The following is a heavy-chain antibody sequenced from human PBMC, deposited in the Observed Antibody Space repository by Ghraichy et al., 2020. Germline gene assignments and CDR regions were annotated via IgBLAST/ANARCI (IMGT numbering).Heavy chain of an antibody. D-gene: IGHD3-10*01. V-gene: IGHV4-59*01. Sequence: SETLSLTCTVSGGSLNNYYWSWVRQSPGTGLEWIGYIYDSGSTMYNPSLKIRVTISVETSKHQFSLDLSSVTAADTAVYYCARANLGFGDLGYWVQGTLVTVSS. CDR1: GGSLNNYY. J-gene: IGHJ4*02. CDR3: ARANLGFGDLGY. CDR2: IYDSGST.